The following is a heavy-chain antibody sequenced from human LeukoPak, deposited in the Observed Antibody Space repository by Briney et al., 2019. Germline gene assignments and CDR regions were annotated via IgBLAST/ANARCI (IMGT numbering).Heavy chain of an antibody. Sequence: PGGSLRLSCAASGFTFSSYAMYWVRQAPGKGLQWVAVISYDGSNKYYADSLKGRFTISRDNAKNTLYLQMNSLRADDTAVYYCARGATMGYYFENWGQGTLVTVSS. J-gene: IGHJ4*02. V-gene: IGHV3-30*04. CDR2: ISYDGSNK. CDR1: GFTFSSYA. CDR3: ARGATMGYYFEN. D-gene: IGHD5-24*01.